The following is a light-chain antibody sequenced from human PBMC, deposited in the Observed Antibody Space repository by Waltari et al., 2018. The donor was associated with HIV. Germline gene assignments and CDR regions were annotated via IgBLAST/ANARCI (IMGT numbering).Light chain of an antibody. J-gene: IGLJ2*01. CDR1: ALPKQY. CDR3: TSYAGRNTLV. CDR2: KDT. V-gene: IGLV3-25*02. Sequence: SYELTQPPSVSVSPGPTARITCSGDALPKQYASWYQQKPGQAPVLVIYKDTERPSGIPERFSGSKSGNTASLTVSGLQAEDEADYYCTSYAGRNTLVFGGGTKLTVL.